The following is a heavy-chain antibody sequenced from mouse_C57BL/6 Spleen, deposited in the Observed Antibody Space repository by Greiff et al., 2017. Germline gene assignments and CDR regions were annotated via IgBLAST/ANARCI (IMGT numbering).Heavy chain of an antibody. J-gene: IGHJ2*01. V-gene: IGHV1-42*01. CDR2: INPSTGGT. Sequence: EVKLQESGPELVKPGASVKISCKASGYSFTGYYMNWVKQSPEKSLEWIGEINPSTGGTTYNQKFKAKATLTVDKSSSTAYMQLKSLTSEDSAVYYCARYGYLDYWGQGTTLTVSS. CDR1: GYSFTGYY. CDR3: ARYGYLDY. D-gene: IGHD1-1*02.